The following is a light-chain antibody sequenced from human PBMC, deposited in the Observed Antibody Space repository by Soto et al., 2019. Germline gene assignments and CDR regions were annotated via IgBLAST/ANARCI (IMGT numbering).Light chain of an antibody. CDR3: SSYAGSNNLV. J-gene: IGLJ2*01. CDR1: SSDVGGYNY. CDR2: EVS. Sequence: QSALTQPPSASGSPGQSVTISCTGTSSDVGGYNYVSWFQQHPGKAPKLMIYEVSGRPSGVPDRFSGSKSGNTASLTVSGLQAEYEADYYCSSYAGSNNLVFGGGTKLTVL. V-gene: IGLV2-8*01.